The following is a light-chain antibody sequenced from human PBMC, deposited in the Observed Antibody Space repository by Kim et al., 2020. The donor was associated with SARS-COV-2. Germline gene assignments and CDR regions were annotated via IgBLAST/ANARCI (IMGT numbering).Light chain of an antibody. CDR1: KLGDKY. CDR2: QDS. Sequence: SVPTGQTACITCSGDKLGDKYACWYQQKPGQSPVLVIYQDSKRPSGIPERFSGSNSGNTATLTISGTQAMDEADYYCQAWDSSTWVFGGGPQLTV. J-gene: IGLJ3*02. V-gene: IGLV3-1*01. CDR3: QAWDSSTWV.